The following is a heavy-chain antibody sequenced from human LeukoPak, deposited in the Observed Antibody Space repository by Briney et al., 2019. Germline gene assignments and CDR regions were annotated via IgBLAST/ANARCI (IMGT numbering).Heavy chain of an antibody. Sequence: PSETLSLTCTVSGGSISSYYWSWIRQPPGKGLEWIGYIYYSGSTNYNPSLKSRVTISVDTSKNQFSLKLSSVTAADTAVYYCARVSGYEPPDHDYWGQGTLVTVSS. CDR1: GGSISSYY. V-gene: IGHV4-59*01. CDR3: ARVSGYEPPDHDY. J-gene: IGHJ4*02. D-gene: IGHD1-14*01. CDR2: IYYSGST.